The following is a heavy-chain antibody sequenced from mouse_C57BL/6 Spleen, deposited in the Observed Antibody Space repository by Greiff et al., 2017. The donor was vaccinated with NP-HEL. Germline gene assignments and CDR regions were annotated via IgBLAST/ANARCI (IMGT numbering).Heavy chain of an antibody. CDR1: GYTFTSYW. Sequence: VQLQQPGAELVRPGSSVKLSCKASGYTFTSYWMHWVKQRPIQGLEWIGNIDPSDSETHYNQKFKDKATLTVDKYSSTAYMQLSSLTSEDSAVYYCARSQTAQGAWFAYWGQGTLVTVSA. D-gene: IGHD3-2*02. V-gene: IGHV1-52*01. CDR2: IDPSDSET. J-gene: IGHJ3*01. CDR3: ARSQTAQGAWFAY.